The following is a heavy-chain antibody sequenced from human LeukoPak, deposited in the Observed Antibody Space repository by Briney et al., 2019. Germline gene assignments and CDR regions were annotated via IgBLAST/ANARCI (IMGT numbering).Heavy chain of an antibody. D-gene: IGHD6-13*01. CDR1: GFTFSEKW. J-gene: IGHJ3*01. CDR2: INRDGGLT. Sequence: PGGSLRLSCVASGFTFSEKWMHWVRQAPGKGLAWVSHINRDGGLTNYADSVKGRFTISRDNARNTVYLQMSSLRVEDTAIYFCAREEHRLAEAGTSAFDLGGQGTLVTVSP. V-gene: IGHV3-74*01. CDR3: AREEHRLAEAGTSAFDL.